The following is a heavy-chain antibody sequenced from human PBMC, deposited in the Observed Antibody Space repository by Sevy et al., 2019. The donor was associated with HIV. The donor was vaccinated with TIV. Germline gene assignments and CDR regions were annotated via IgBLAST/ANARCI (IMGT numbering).Heavy chain of an antibody. J-gene: IGHJ6*02. Sequence: ASVKVSCKASGGTFSSYAISWVRQAPGQGLEWMGGIIPIFGTANYSQKFQGRVTITEDESTSTAYMELSSLRSEDTAVYYCARGRISSSSAYYYYGMDVWGQWTTVTVSS. CDR3: ARGRISSSSAYYYYGMDV. CDR2: IIPIFGTA. D-gene: IGHD6-6*01. CDR1: GGTFSSYA. V-gene: IGHV1-69*13.